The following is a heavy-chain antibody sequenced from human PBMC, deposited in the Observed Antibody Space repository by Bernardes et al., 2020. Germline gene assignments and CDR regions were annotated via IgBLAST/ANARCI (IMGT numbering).Heavy chain of an antibody. CDR3: ARDRGLGGYFDS. V-gene: IGHV3-53*01. Sequence: GGSLRLSCVVSGFTLSTNYMSWVRQAPGKGLEWVSVTYSDDRMYYADSVKGRFSISRDNSKNTVYLQMNSLRAEDTAVYYCARDRGLGGYFDSWGQGTLVTVSS. J-gene: IGHJ4*02. CDR2: TYSDDRM. D-gene: IGHD3-16*01. CDR1: GFTLSTNY.